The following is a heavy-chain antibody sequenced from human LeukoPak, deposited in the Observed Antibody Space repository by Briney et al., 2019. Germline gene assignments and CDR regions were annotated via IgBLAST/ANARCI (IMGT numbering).Heavy chain of an antibody. V-gene: IGHV4-61*01. Sequence: PSETLSLTCTVSGDSISSGSYYWSWIRQPPGKGLEWIGYMSYSGYTNYNPSLKRRVTISVDTSKNQFSLKLSSVTAADTAVYYCARVNRRDGYNCDYWGQGTLVTVSS. D-gene: IGHD5-24*01. CDR2: MSYSGYT. CDR3: ARVNRRDGYNCDY. CDR1: GDSISSGSYY. J-gene: IGHJ4*02.